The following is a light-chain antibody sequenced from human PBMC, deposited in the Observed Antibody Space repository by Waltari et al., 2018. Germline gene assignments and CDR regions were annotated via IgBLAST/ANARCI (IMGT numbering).Light chain of an antibody. CDR1: QSVSRA. Sequence: EIVLAQSPDTLSLSPGERATLSCRASQSVSRALTWYQQKPGQAPRLLIFGASNRATGIPDRFSGSGSGTDFSLTISRLEPEDFAVYYCQHYLRLPVAFGQGTKVEIK. J-gene: IGKJ1*01. V-gene: IGKV3-20*01. CDR2: GAS. CDR3: QHYLRLPVA.